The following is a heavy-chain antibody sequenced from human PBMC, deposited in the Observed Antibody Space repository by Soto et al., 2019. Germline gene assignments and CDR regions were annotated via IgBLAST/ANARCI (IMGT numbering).Heavy chain of an antibody. CDR3: ATTNYYYDSSGTVPGGMDV. Sequence: QVQLVESGGGVVQPGRSLRLSCAASGFTFSSYAMHWVRQAPGKGLEWVAVISYDGSNKYYADSVKGRFTISRDNSKNTLYLQMNSLRAEDTAVYYCATTNYYYDSSGTVPGGMDVW. D-gene: IGHD3-22*01. CDR1: GFTFSSYA. J-gene: IGHJ6*01. CDR2: ISYDGSNK. V-gene: IGHV3-30-3*01.